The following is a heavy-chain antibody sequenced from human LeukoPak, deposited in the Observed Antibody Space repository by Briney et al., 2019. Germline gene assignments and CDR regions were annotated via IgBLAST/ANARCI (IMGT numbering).Heavy chain of an antibody. J-gene: IGHJ6*02. D-gene: IGHD6-19*01. V-gene: IGHV1-8*01. Sequence: ASVKVSCKASGYTFTSYDINWVRQATGQGREWMGWMNPNSGNTGYAQKFQGGVTMTRNTSISTAYMELSSLRSEDTAVYYCARDSGGWYVYYYYGMDVWGQGTTVTVSS. CDR3: ARDSGGWYVYYYYGMDV. CDR1: GYTFTSYD. CDR2: MNPNSGNT.